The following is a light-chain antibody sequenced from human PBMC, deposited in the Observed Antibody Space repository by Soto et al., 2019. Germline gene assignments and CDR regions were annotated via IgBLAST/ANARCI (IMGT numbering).Light chain of an antibody. CDR1: QGIRND. V-gene: IGKV1-6*01. CDR2: AAS. J-gene: IGKJ1*01. CDR3: LQDYSYPRT. Sequence: AIQMTQSPSSLSASVGDRVTITCRASQGIRNDVGWYQQKPGEAPELLIYAASSLQTGVPSRFSGSGSGTDFTLTISSLQPEDFATYYCLQDYSYPRTFGQGTKVDIK.